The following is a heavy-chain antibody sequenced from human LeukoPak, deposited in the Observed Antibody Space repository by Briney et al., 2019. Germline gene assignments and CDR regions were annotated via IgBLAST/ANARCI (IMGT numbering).Heavy chain of an antibody. CDR3: ASGSGSYRTPYYYMDV. CDR2: IIGSGHNT. Sequence: PGGSLRLSCAASGFTFSSYAMSWVRQAPGKGLEWVSGIIGSGHNTYNADSVRGRFTVSRDNSKNTLYLQMNSLRAEDTAVYYCASGSGSYRTPYYYMDVWGTGTTVTVSS. V-gene: IGHV3-23*01. J-gene: IGHJ6*03. CDR1: GFTFSSYA. D-gene: IGHD3-10*01.